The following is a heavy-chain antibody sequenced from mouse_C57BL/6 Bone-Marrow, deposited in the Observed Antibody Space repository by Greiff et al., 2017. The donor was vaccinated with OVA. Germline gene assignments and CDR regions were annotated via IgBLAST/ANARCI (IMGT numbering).Heavy chain of an antibody. J-gene: IGHJ2*01. V-gene: IGHV7-3*01. D-gene: IGHD2-1*01. CDR3: ARVGGNSGNYFDY. CDR2: IRNKANGYTT. CDR1: GFTFTDYY. Sequence: EVHLVESGGGLVQPGGSLSLSCAASGFTFTDYYMSWVRQPPGKSLEWLGFIRNKANGYTTEYSASVKGRFTISRDNSQSIFYHQMNALRAEDSATYYCARVGGNSGNYFDYWGQGTTLTVSS.